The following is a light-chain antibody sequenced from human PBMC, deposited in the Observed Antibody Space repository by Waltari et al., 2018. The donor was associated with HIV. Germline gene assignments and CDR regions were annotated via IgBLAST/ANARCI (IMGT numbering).Light chain of an antibody. Sequence: QTVVTQEPSFSVSPGGTVTLTCGLSSGSVSTNYYPSWYQQTPGQAPPTLIYDTNTRSSGVPDRFSGSILGNKAALTITGAQAYDESDYYCVLYMGSGIWVFGGGTKLTVL. CDR3: VLYMGSGIWV. J-gene: IGLJ3*02. V-gene: IGLV8-61*01. CDR2: DTN. CDR1: SGSVSTNYY.